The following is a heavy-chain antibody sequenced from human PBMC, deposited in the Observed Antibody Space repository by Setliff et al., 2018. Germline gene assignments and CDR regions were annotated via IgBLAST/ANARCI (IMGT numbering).Heavy chain of an antibody. CDR1: GYTFTTYG. D-gene: IGHD4-17*01. J-gene: IGHJ3*02. CDR3: ARGSYGDLRRGHDAFDI. Sequence: GASVKVSCKAYGYTFTTYGISWVRQAPGQGLQWMGWISAYNGKTNYAQKLQGRVTMTTDTPTRTAYMELRSLRSDDTAVYYCARGSYGDLRRGHDAFDIWGQGTMVTV. V-gene: IGHV1-18*01. CDR2: ISAYNGKT.